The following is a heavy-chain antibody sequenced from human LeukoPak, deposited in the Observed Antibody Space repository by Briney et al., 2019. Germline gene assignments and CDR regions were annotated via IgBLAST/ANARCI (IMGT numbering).Heavy chain of an antibody. V-gene: IGHV3-23*01. D-gene: IGHD2-15*01. Sequence: GGSLRLSCAASGFTFSSYAMTWGRQAPGKGLEWVSSISGSGGSTYYADSVKGRFTISRDNSKNTLYMQMNSLRAEDTAVYYCARGPRYCSGGSCYSAGYWGQGTLVTVSS. CDR1: GFTFSSYA. CDR2: ISGSGGST. CDR3: ARGPRYCSGGSCYSAGY. J-gene: IGHJ4*02.